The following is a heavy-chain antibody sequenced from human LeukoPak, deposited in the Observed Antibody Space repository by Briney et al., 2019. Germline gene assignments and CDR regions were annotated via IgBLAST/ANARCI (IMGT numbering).Heavy chain of an antibody. CDR2: IYYSGST. J-gene: IGHJ6*04. CDR3: AREGTWYGLDV. CDR1: GGSISSYY. V-gene: IGHV4-59*01. Sequence: SETLSLTCTVSGGSISSYYWSWIRQPPGKGLEWIGYIYYSGSTNYNPSLKSRVTISVDTSKNQFSLKLRSVTAADTAVYYCAREGTWYGLDVWGKGTTVTVSS.